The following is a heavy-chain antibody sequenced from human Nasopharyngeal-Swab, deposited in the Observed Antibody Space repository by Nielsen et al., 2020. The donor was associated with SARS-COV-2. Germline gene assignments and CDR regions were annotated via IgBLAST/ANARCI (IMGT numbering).Heavy chain of an antibody. CDR3: ARGGNYYDSSGYVYYYYCMDV. D-gene: IGHD3-22*01. Sequence: GGSLRLSCAASGFTFSSYAMHWVRQAPGKGLEWVAVISYDGSNKYYADSVKGRFTISRDNSQNTLYLQMNSLRAEDTAVYYCARGGNYYDSSGYVYYYYCMDVWGQGTTVTVSS. CDR1: GFTFSSYA. V-gene: IGHV3-30*04. CDR2: ISYDGSNK. J-gene: IGHJ6*02.